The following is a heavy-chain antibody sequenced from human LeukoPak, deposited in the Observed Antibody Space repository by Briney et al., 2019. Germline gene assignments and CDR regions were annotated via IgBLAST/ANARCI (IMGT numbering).Heavy chain of an antibody. CDR2: ISGSGGST. CDR1: GFTFSSYA. Sequence: GGSLRLSCAASGFTFSSYAMSWVRQAPGKGLEWVSAISGSGGSTYYADSVKGRFTISRDNSKNTLYLQMNSLRAEDTAVYYCAKVLEWLAPDYYYGMDVWDQGTTVTVSS. D-gene: IGHD6-19*01. J-gene: IGHJ6*02. V-gene: IGHV3-23*01. CDR3: AKVLEWLAPDYYYGMDV.